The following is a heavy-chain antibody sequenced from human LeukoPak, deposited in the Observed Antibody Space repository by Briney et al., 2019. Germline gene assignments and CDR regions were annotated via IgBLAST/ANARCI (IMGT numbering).Heavy chain of an antibody. CDR2: IWYDGSKE. J-gene: IGHJ4*02. Sequence: GGSLRLSCAASGFTLSSRGMHWVRQAPGKGLEWVALIWYDGSKENYADSVKGRFTISRDMSKNTLNLQMNSLRVEDTAVFYCARDLSFGSLDFRGQGTLVTVSS. CDR1: GFTLSSRG. V-gene: IGHV3-33*01. D-gene: IGHD1-26*01. CDR3: ARDLSFGSLDF.